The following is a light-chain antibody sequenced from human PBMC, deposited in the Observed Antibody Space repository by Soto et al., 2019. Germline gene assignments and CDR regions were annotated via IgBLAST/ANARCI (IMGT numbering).Light chain of an antibody. Sequence: QSALTQPRSVSGSPGQSVTISCTGISNNYVSWSQQHPGKVPKVIVYDVTLRPSGVSDRFSGSRSGNTASLAISGLRAEDEADYYCCSYSGTYTEVVLGGGSKLTVL. CDR3: CSYSGTYTEVV. CDR2: DVT. J-gene: IGLJ2*01. CDR1: SNNY. V-gene: IGLV2-11*01.